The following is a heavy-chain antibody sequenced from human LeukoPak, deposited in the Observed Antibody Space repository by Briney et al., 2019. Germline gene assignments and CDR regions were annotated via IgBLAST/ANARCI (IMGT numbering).Heavy chain of an antibody. CDR1: GYTFTSYA. CDR3: ARTGIAAAGTIMDYYGMGV. V-gene: IGHV7-4-1*02. Sequence: ASVKVSCKASGYTFTSYAMNWVRQAPGQGLEWMGWINTNTGNPTYAQGFTGRFVFSLDTSVSTAYLQISSLKAEDTAVYYCARTGIAAAGTIMDYYGMGVWGQGTTVTVSS. CDR2: INTNTGNP. D-gene: IGHD6-13*01. J-gene: IGHJ6*02.